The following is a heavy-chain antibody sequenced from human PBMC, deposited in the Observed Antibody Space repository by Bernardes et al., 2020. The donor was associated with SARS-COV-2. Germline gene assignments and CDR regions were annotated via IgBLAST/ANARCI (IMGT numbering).Heavy chain of an antibody. Sequence: SETLSLTCTVSGGSISSYYWSWIRQPPGKGLEWIGYIYYSGSTNYNPSLKSRVTISVDTSKNQFSLKLSSVTAADTAVYYCARTELGSGFYNWFDPWGQGTLVTVSS. CDR3: ARTELGSGFYNWFDP. V-gene: IGHV4-59*01. CDR2: IYYSGST. J-gene: IGHJ5*02. D-gene: IGHD7-27*01. CDR1: GGSISSYY.